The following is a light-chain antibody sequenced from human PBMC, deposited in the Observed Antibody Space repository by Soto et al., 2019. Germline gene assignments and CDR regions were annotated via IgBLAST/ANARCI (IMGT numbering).Light chain of an antibody. CDR1: QSVSRSY. J-gene: IGKJ1*01. CDR3: QQYGSSPRT. CDR2: GAS. Sequence: EIVLTQSPGTLSLSPGERATLSCRASQSVSRSYLAWYQQKHGQAPRLLIYGASSSATGIPDRFSGSGSGTDFSLTISRLEPEDFEVYYFQQYGSSPRTFGQGTKGEIK. V-gene: IGKV3-20*01.